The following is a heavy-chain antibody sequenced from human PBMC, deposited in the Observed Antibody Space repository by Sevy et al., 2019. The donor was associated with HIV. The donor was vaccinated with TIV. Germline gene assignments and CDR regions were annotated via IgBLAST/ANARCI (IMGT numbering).Heavy chain of an antibody. CDR3: CTEGNVLLAEGWGHWFDP. CDR1: GFTFNKAW. V-gene: IGHV3-15*01. D-gene: IGHD2-8*01. CDR2: IKNKPDGGTT. Sequence: GGSLRLSCAASGFTFNKAWMSWVRQAPGKGLEWIGRIKNKPDGGTTDYAAPVKGRFTISRDDSKNTLYLQMNSLKTEDTAVYYCCTEGNVLLAEGWGHWFDPWGQGTLVTVSS. J-gene: IGHJ5*02.